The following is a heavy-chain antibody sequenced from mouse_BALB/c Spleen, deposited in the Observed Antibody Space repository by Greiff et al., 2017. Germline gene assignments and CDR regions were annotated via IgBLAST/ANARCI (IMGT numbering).Heavy chain of an antibody. CDR2: ISSGGSYT. V-gene: IGHV5-6-4*01. Sequence: EVKLVESGGGLVKPGGSLKLSCAASGFTFSSYTMSWVRQTPEKRLEWVATISSGGSYTYYPDSVKGRFTISRDNAKNTLYLQMSSLKSEDTAMYYCTRDQGGRYFDVWGAGTTVTVSS. CDR3: TRDQGGRYFDV. CDR1: GFTFSSYT. J-gene: IGHJ1*01. D-gene: IGHD3-2*02.